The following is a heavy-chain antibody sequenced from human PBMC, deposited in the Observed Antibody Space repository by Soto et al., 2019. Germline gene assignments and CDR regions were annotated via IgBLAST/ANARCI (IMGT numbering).Heavy chain of an antibody. CDR3: AKDLTIGSWYDY. J-gene: IGHJ4*02. V-gene: IGHV3-23*01. CDR2: ISGSGGST. Sequence: GGSLRLSCAASGFTFSSYAMSWVRQAPGKGLEWVSAISGSGGSTYYADSVKGRFTISRDNSKNTLYLQMNSPRAEDTAVYYCAKDLTIGSWYDYWGQGTLVTVS. D-gene: IGHD6-13*01. CDR1: GFTFSSYA.